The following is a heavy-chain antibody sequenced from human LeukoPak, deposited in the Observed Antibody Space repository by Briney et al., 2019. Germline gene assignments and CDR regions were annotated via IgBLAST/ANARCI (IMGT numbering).Heavy chain of an antibody. D-gene: IGHD3-10*01. Sequence: PGGSLRLSCAASGFTVSSNYMSWVRQAPGKGLEWVAVISYDGSNKYYADSVKGRFTISRDNSKNTLYLQMNSLRAEDTAVYHCAKLRGRVRVLDYWGQGTLVTVSS. V-gene: IGHV3-30*18. CDR3: AKLRGRVRVLDY. J-gene: IGHJ4*02. CDR1: GFTVSSNY. CDR2: ISYDGSNK.